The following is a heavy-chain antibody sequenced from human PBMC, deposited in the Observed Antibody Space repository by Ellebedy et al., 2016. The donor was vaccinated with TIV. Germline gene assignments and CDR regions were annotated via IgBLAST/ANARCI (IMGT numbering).Heavy chain of an antibody. V-gene: IGHV4-61*08. D-gene: IGHD3-10*01. J-gene: IGHJ6*02. CDR3: ARDHYGSLDV. CDR2: KYTSGTS. Sequence: SETLSLXXSVSGGSVSSAGFQWSWIRQPPGKGLEWIGLKYTSGTSTYDPSLNSRATISVDTSKNQFSLRPTSLTAADTAVYYCARDHYGSLDVWGQGITVTVSS. CDR1: GGSVSSAGFQ.